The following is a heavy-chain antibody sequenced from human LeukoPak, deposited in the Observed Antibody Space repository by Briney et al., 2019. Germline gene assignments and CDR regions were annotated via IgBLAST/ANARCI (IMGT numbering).Heavy chain of an antibody. CDR2: ISGNSVYT. CDR1: GFIFSTYS. CDR3: ARSHTSGYYSINWFDP. J-gene: IGHJ5*02. Sequence: PGGSLRLSWAASGFIFSTYSMTWVRQAPGKGLEWVSSISGNSVYTFYADSVKGRFTISRDSAKNSLYLQMNSLRAEDTAVYYCARSHTSGYYSINWFDPWGQGTLVIVSS. D-gene: IGHD3-22*01. V-gene: IGHV3-21*01.